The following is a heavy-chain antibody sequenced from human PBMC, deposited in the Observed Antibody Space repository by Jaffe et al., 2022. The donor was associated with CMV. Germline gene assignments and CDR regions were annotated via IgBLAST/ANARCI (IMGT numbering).Heavy chain of an antibody. CDR2: IDWDDDK. CDR1: GFSLSTSGMC. V-gene: IGHV2-70*15. J-gene: IGHJ4*02. Sequence: QVTLRESGPALVKPTQTLTLTCTFSGFSLSTSGMCVSWIRQPPGKALEWLARIDWDDDKYYSTSLKTRLTISKDTSKNQVVLTMTNMDPVDTATYYCARAQYDFWSGYHKYYFDYWGQGTLVTVSS. CDR3: ARAQYDFWSGYHKYYFDY. D-gene: IGHD3-3*01.